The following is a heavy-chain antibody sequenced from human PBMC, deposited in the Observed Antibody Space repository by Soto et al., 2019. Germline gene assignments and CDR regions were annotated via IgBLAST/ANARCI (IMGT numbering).Heavy chain of an antibody. Sequence: ASVKVSCKASGYTFTGYYIHWVRQAPGQGLEWMGWINPNSGGTNYAQKFQGWVTMTRDTSISTAYMELSRLRSDDTAVYYCARAAATTTPIYGMDVWGQGTTVTVSS. CDR1: GYTFTGYY. D-gene: IGHD2-15*01. CDR3: ARAAATTTPIYGMDV. J-gene: IGHJ6*02. V-gene: IGHV1-2*04. CDR2: INPNSGGT.